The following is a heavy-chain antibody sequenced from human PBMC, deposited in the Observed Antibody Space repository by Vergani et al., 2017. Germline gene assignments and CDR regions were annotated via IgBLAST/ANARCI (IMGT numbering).Heavy chain of an antibody. Sequence: QVQLVESGGGVVQPGRSLRLSCAASGFTFSDYYMSWIRQAPGKGLEWVSYISSSGSTIYYADSVKGRFTISRDNAKNSLYLQMNSLRAEDTAIYYCAGPQGTSAYYYGGFDYWGQGILVTVSS. CDR3: AGPQGTSAYYYGGFDY. D-gene: IGHD3-22*01. J-gene: IGHJ4*02. CDR2: ISSSGSTI. V-gene: IGHV3-11*01. CDR1: GFTFSDYY.